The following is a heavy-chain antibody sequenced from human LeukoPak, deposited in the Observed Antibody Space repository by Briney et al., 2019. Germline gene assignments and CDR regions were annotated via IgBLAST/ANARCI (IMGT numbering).Heavy chain of an antibody. J-gene: IGHJ4*02. V-gene: IGHV4-59*12. D-gene: IGHD3-3*01. CDR2: IYHSGST. CDR3: ARDSLDDLTTGDY. CDR1: GGSISSYY. Sequence: SETLSLTCTVSGGSISSYYWSWIRQPPGKGLEWIGYIYHSGSTYYNPSLKSRVTISVDRSKNQFSLKLSSVTAADTAVYYCARDSLDDLTTGDYWGQGTLVTVSS.